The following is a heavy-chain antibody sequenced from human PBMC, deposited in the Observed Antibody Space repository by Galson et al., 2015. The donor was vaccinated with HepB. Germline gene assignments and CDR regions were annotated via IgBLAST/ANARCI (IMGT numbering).Heavy chain of an antibody. D-gene: IGHD4-17*01. J-gene: IGHJ4*02. Sequence: SLRLSCAASGFIFSSYSMSWVRQAPGKGLEWVSYIDTSSSTIYYADSVKGRFTISRDNARNSLYLQMNSLTDEDTAVYYCARDRATYGFDYWGQGTLVTVSS. CDR3: ARDRATYGFDY. CDR1: GFIFSSYS. V-gene: IGHV3-48*02. CDR2: IDTSSSTI.